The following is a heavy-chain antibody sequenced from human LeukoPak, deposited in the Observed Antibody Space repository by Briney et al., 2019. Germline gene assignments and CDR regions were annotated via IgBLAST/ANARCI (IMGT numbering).Heavy chain of an antibody. Sequence: PSETLSLTCAVYGGSFSGYYWSWIRQPPGKGLEWIGEINHSGSTNYNPSLKSRVTISVDTSKNQFSLKLSSVTAADTAVYYCARGPPAGTIFGVVTEPYCFDYWGQGTLVTVSS. CDR3: ARGPPAGTIFGVVTEPYCFDY. CDR1: GGSFSGYY. V-gene: IGHV4-34*01. D-gene: IGHD3-3*01. J-gene: IGHJ4*02. CDR2: INHSGST.